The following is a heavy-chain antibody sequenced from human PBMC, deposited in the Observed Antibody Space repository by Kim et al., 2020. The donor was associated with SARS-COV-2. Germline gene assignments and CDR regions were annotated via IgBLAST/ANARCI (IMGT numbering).Heavy chain of an antibody. Sequence: SETLSLTCAVYGGSFSGYYWSWIRQPPGKGLEWIGEINHSGSTNYNPSLKSRVTISVDTSKNQFSLKLSSVTAADTAVYYCASGQSSGWYLYWGQGTLVT. D-gene: IGHD6-19*01. V-gene: IGHV4-34*01. CDR2: INHSGST. CDR1: GGSFSGYY. CDR3: ASGQSSGWYLY. J-gene: IGHJ4*02.